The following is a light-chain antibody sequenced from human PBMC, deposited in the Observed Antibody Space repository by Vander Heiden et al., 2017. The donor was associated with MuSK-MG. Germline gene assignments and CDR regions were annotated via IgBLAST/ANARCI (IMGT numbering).Light chain of an antibody. V-gene: IGKV3-20*01. CDR2: DSS. J-gene: IGKJ5*01. Sequence: EMVLTQSPGTQYMSPGETATLSCRASQTVNRNLLAWYQQRPGQAPRLLIYDSSNRATGIPDRFSGSGSGTDFTLTITILDPEDFAVYYCQQDGSPSITFGQGTLMEI. CDR3: QQDGSPSIT. CDR1: QTVNRNL.